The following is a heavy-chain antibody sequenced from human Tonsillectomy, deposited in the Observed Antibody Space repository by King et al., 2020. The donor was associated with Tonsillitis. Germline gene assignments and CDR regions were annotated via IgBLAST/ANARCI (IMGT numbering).Heavy chain of an antibody. CDR2: IRSKAYGGTT. J-gene: IGHJ4*02. CDR1: GFTFGDYA. Sequence: VQLVESGGGLVQPGRSLRLSCTTSGFTFGDYAMIWFRQAPGKGLEWVGFIRSKAYGGTTEYAASVKGRFTISRDDSTSIAYLQMNSLKTEDTAVYYCTRDSLTGYVQYYFDYWGQGTLVTVSS. CDR3: TRDSLTGYVQYYFDY. D-gene: IGHD3-9*01. V-gene: IGHV3-49*03.